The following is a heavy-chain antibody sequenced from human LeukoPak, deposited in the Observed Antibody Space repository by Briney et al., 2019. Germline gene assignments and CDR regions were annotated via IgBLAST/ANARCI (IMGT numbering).Heavy chain of an antibody. CDR1: GYTFTSYA. D-gene: IGHD3-10*01. V-gene: IGHV1-69*06. CDR3: ASRHYYYGSGSYEY. Sequence: SVKVSCKASGYTFTSYAISWVRQAPGQGLEWMGGIIPIFGTANYAQKFQGRVTITADKSTSTAYMELSSLRSEDTAVYYCASRHYYYGSGSYEYWGQGTLVTVSS. J-gene: IGHJ4*02. CDR2: IIPIFGTA.